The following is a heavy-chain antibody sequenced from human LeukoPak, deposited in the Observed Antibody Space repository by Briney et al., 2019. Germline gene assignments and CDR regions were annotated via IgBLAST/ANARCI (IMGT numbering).Heavy chain of an antibody. D-gene: IGHD6-19*01. J-gene: IGHJ4*02. V-gene: IGHV3-66*01. Sequence: GGSLRLSCAASGFTVSGSFMSWVRQAPGKGLEWVSHIYSTGNTDYAGSVRGRFTISRDNSKNTLSLQMNSLRAEDTAVYYCVRDLGWLGTFDCRGQGTLVTVSS. CDR3: VRDLGWLGTFDC. CDR2: IYSTGNT. CDR1: GFTVSGSF.